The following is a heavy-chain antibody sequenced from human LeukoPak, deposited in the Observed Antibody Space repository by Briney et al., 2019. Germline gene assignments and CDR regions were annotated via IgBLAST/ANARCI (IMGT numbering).Heavy chain of an antibody. D-gene: IGHD1-26*01. J-gene: IGHJ4*02. CDR1: GGSISSSNYY. V-gene: IGHV4-39*01. CDR3: TRRPVVGAALRTYYFDY. Sequence: SETLSLTCTVSGGSISSSNYYWGWVRQPPGKGLEWIGSIYYGGTTYYNPSLKSRITISVDTSRHQFSLKVSSVTAADTAVYYCTRRPVVGAALRTYYFDYWGQGALVTVSS. CDR2: IYYGGTT.